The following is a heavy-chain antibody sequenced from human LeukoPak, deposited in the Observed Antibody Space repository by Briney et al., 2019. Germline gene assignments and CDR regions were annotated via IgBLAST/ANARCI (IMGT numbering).Heavy chain of an antibody. J-gene: IGHJ3*02. CDR3: AREKAGGYDSRRPFDI. CDR2: IIPIFGTA. CDR1: GGTFSSYA. V-gene: IGHV1-69*06. Sequence: GASVKVSCKASGGTFSSYAISWVRQAPGRGLEWMGGIIPIFGTANYAQKFQGRVTITADKSTSTAYMELSSLRSEDTAVYYCAREKAGGYDSRRPFDIWGQGTMVTVSS. D-gene: IGHD3-22*01.